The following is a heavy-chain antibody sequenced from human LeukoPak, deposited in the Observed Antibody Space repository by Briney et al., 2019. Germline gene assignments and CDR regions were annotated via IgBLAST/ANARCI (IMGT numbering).Heavy chain of an antibody. V-gene: IGHV3-23*01. CDR3: AKSSYYDSSGYYREYYFDY. CDR1: GFIFSSYA. D-gene: IGHD3-22*01. Sequence: GSLRLSCAASGFIFSSYAMSWVRQAPGKGLEWVSSVSGGGGSTYYADSVKGRFTISRDNSKSMLFLQMNSLRAEDTAVYYCAKSSYYDSSGYYREYYFDYWGQGTLVTVSS. J-gene: IGHJ4*02. CDR2: VSGGGGST.